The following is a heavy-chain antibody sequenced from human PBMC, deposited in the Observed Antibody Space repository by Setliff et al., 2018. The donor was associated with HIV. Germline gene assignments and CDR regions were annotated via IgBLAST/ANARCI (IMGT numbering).Heavy chain of an antibody. CDR2: IIPIFNKA. J-gene: IGHJ6*02. Sequence: EASVKVSCKASGGTFSSYSITWVRQAPGQGLEWMGGIIPIFNKANYAQKFQGRVTITADESTSTAYIELSSLGSEHTAVSYCARWSGGYCSGGSCYFGFGLALWGQGTTVTVSS. V-gene: IGHV1-69*13. D-gene: IGHD2-15*01. CDR1: GGTFSSYS. CDR3: ARWSGGYCSGGSCYFGFGLAL.